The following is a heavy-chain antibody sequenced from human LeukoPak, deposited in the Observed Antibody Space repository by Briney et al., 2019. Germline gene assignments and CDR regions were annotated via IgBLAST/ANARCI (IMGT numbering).Heavy chain of an antibody. CDR1: GYTFTSYY. Sequence: ASVKVSCRASGYTFTSYYMHWVRQAPGQGLEWMGIINPSGGSTSYAQKFQGRVTMTRDTSTSTVYMELSSLRSEDTAVYYCARRGVATRDFDYWGQGTLVTVSS. V-gene: IGHV1-46*01. CDR2: INPSGGST. CDR3: ARRGVATRDFDY. D-gene: IGHD5-12*01. J-gene: IGHJ4*02.